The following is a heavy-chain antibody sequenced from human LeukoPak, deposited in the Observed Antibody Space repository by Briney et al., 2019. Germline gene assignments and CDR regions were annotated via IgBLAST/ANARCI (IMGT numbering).Heavy chain of an antibody. V-gene: IGHV3-30*04. J-gene: IGHJ6*03. Sequence: GGSLRLSCAASGFTFSSYAMHWVRQAPGKGLEWVAVISYDGSNKYYADSVKGRFTISRDNANNSLYLQMNSLRAEDTAVYYCARQINSYWGYFYYYMDVWGKGTTVTVSS. CDR1: GFTFSSYA. CDR2: ISYDGSNK. CDR3: ARQINSYWGYFYYYMDV. D-gene: IGHD2/OR15-2a*01.